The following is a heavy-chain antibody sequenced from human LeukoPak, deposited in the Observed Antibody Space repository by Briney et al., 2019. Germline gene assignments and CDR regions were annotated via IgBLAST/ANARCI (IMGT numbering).Heavy chain of an antibody. Sequence: GESLKISCKGSGYNFASYWIGWVRQMPGKGLEWMGNINPGDSDTRYSPSFQGQVTMTVDKSINTAYLHWSSLKASDTAMYYCTRYQVPPGRDYFDYWGQGTLVTVSA. CDR3: TRYQVPPGRDYFDY. V-gene: IGHV5-51*01. CDR2: INPGDSDT. D-gene: IGHD2-2*01. J-gene: IGHJ4*02. CDR1: GYNFASYW.